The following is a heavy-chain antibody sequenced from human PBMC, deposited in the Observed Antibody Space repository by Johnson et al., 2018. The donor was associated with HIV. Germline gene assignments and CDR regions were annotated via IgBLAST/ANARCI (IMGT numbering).Heavy chain of an antibody. CDR1: GFTFGTYW. V-gene: IGHV3-7*01. J-gene: IGHJ3*02. Sequence: VQLVESGGGLVQPGESLRLSCVVSGFTFGTYWMTWVRQAPGNGLEWVATIKLDGSDKYYLDSVKGRFTISRDNGRNSLYLQMNSLRAEDTAVYYCARDLAGTERGNAFDIWGQGTMVTVSS. D-gene: IGHD1-1*01. CDR3: ARDLAGTERGNAFDI. CDR2: IKLDGSDK.